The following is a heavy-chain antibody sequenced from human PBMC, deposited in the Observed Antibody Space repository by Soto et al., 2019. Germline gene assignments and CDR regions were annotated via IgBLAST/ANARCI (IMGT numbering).Heavy chain of an antibody. CDR2: FNPEYGET. V-gene: IGHV1-24*01. CDR3: AAIQHSYY. J-gene: IGHJ4*02. CDR1: GNTLTKLY. Sequence: EASVKVSCKVFGNTLTKLYIHWVRQAPGKGLEWMGGFNPEYGETVYARKFKGTVTMTEDTSTDTAYMELSSLRFDDTAVYYCAAIQHSYYWGQGTLVTVSS. D-gene: IGHD6-13*01.